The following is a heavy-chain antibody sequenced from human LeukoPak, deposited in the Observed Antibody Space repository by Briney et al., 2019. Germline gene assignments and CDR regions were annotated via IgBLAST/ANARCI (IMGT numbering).Heavy chain of an antibody. J-gene: IGHJ6*02. CDR2: ISWNSGSI. CDR3: AKDQQLVPFWGMDV. V-gene: IGHV3-9*01. CDR1: GFTFDDYA. D-gene: IGHD6-13*01. Sequence: PGGSLRLSCAASGFTFDDYAMHWVRQAPGKGLEWVSGISWNSGSIGYADSVKGRFTISRDNAKNSLYLQMNSLRAEDTALYYCAKDQQLVPFWGMDVWGQGTTVTVSS.